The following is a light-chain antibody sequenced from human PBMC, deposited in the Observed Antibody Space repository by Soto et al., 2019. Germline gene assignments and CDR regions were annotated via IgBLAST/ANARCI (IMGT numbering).Light chain of an antibody. CDR2: ANN. J-gene: IGLJ1*01. CDR3: QSYDSSLSGYV. V-gene: IGLV1-40*01. Sequence: QSVLTQPPSVSGAPGQRVTISCTGSSSNIGTGYDVHWYQQLPGTTPKLLIYANNNRPSGVPDRFSDSKSGASASLAITGLQADDEADYYCQSYDSSLSGYVFGTGTKVTVL. CDR1: SSNIGTGYD.